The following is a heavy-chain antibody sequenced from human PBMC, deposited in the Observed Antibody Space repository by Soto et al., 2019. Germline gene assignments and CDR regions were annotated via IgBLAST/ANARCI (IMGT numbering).Heavy chain of an antibody. CDR1: GFTFKESA. CDR3: AKGRGSGWAWYFDN. CDR2: ISDTGAST. J-gene: IGHJ4*02. D-gene: IGHD6-19*01. Sequence: EVRLLEAGGGLKQPGGSLRLSCAASGFTFKESAMNWVRQAPGKGLESVASISDTGASTWYAESVRGRLSISRDNSKNTLYLQMNSLRGEDTAVYYCAKGRGSGWAWYFDNWGQGTLVTVSS. V-gene: IGHV3-23*01.